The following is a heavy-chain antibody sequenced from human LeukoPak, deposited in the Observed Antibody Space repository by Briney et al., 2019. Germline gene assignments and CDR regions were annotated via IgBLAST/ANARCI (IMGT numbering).Heavy chain of an antibody. D-gene: IGHD4-17*01. CDR1: GFTFSSYG. V-gene: IGHV3-33*08. CDR2: IWYDGSNK. J-gene: IGHJ4*02. CDR3: ARIYGDYDVGFDY. Sequence: TGGSLRLSCAASGFTFSSYGMHWVRQAPGKGLEWVAVIWYDGSNKYYADSVKGRFTISRDNSKNTLYLQMNSLRAEDTAVYYCARIYGDYDVGFDYWGQGTLVTVSS.